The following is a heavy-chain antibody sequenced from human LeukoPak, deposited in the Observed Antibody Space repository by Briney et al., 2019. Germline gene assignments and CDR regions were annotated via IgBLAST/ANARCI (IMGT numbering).Heavy chain of an antibody. J-gene: IGHJ4*02. CDR1: TFTSSGHW. V-gene: IGHV3-7*01. Sequence: GGSLRLSCAASTFTSSGHWMSWVRQAPGKGLEWVANIKEDGSEKYYLDSVKGRFTISRDNAKNSLYLEMSSLRVEDTAVYYCARDRGWRSSGYYLYHFDYWGQGTLVTFAS. CDR3: ARDRGWRSSGYYLYHFDY. D-gene: IGHD3-22*01. CDR2: IKEDGSEK.